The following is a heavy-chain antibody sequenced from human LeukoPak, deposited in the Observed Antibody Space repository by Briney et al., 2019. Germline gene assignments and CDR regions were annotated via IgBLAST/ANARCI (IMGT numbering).Heavy chain of an antibody. D-gene: IGHD6-13*01. Sequence: GGSLRLSCAASGFSFSDYAMSWVRQAPGKGLEWVSGFSESFSGSGGKTHSADSVKGRFTISRDNSKNTLYLQMNSLRAEDTAVYYCAKDWYLGYSSSWCYDYWGQGTLVTVSS. CDR3: AKDWYLGYSSSWCYDY. CDR1: GFSFSDYA. CDR2: FSESFSGSGGKT. J-gene: IGHJ4*02. V-gene: IGHV3-23*01.